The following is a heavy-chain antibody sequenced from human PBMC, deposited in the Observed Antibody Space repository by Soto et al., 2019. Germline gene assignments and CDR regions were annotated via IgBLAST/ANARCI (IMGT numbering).Heavy chain of an antibody. CDR3: ARRYFDGYYYYGMDV. Sequence: GGSLRLSCAASGFTFSSYSMNWVRQAPGKGLEWVSYISSSSSTIYYADSVKGRFTISRDNAKNSLYLQMNSLRDEDTAVYYCARRYFDGYYYYGMDVWGQGTTVTVSS. CDR2: ISSSSSTI. CDR1: GFTFSSYS. V-gene: IGHV3-48*02. D-gene: IGHD3-9*01. J-gene: IGHJ6*02.